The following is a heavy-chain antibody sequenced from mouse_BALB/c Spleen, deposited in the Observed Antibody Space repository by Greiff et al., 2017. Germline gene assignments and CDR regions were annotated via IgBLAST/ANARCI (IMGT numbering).Heavy chain of an antibody. J-gene: IGHJ3*01. Sequence: EVMLVESGGGLVQPGGSRKLSCAASGFTFSSFGMHWVRQAPEKGLEWVAYISSGSSTIYYADTVKGRFTISRDNPKNTLFLQMTSLRSEDTAMYYCARSPYYYGAWFAYWGQGTLVTVSA. D-gene: IGHD1-1*01. CDR2: ISSGSSTI. V-gene: IGHV5-17*02. CDR1: GFTFSSFG. CDR3: ARSPYYYGAWFAY.